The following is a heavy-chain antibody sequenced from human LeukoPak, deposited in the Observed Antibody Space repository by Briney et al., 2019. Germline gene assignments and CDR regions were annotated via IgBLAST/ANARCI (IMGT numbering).Heavy chain of an antibody. CDR3: ARYYDFWRYFDY. CDR2: IYSGGST. J-gene: IGHJ4*02. Sequence: GGSLRLSCAASGFTVSSNYMSWVRQAPGKGLEWVSVIYSGGSTYYADSVKGRFTISRDDSKNTLYLQMNSLRAEDTAVYYCARYYDFWRYFDYWGQGTLVTVSS. D-gene: IGHD3-3*01. CDR1: GFTVSSNY. V-gene: IGHV3-53*01.